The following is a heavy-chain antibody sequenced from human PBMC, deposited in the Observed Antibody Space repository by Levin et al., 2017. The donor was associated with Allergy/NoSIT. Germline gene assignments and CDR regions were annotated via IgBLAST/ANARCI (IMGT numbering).Heavy chain of an antibody. Sequence: SVKVSCKASGGSFKSYAFSWVRQAPGQGPEWMGGIIPIFDTQTYAQKFQGRVTITADESTNTASLELSSLRSGDTALYYCARGSYGSGTDLDTYYYYPLDVWGQGTTVTVSS. CDR3: ARGSYGSGTDLDTYYYYPLDV. D-gene: IGHD3-10*01. CDR2: IIPIFDTQ. CDR1: GGSFKSYA. J-gene: IGHJ6*02. V-gene: IGHV1-69*13.